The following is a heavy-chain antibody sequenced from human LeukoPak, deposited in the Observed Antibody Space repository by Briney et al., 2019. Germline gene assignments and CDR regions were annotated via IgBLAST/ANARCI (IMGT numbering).Heavy chain of an antibody. CDR3: ASLLLWFGN. J-gene: IGHJ4*02. CDR1: GGSFSGYY. V-gene: IGHV4-34*01. CDR2: INHSGST. D-gene: IGHD3-10*01. Sequence: SSENLSLTCAVYGGSFSGYYWSWIRQPPGKGLEWIGEINHSGSTNYNPSLKSRVTISVDTSKNQFSLKLSSVTAADTAVYYCASLLLWFGNWGQGTLVTVSS.